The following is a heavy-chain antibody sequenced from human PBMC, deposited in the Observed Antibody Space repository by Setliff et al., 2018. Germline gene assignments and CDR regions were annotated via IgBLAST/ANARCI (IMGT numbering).Heavy chain of an antibody. J-gene: IGHJ4*02. D-gene: IGHD3-16*01. CDR2: IYHGGDT. V-gene: IGHV4-39*01. CDR1: GGSINSGVYY. CDR3: ARAAARAEYSDTSAYLPFDF. Sequence: PSETLSLTCTVSGGSINSGVYYWGWIRQPPGKGLEWIGRIYHGGDTYYNASLKSRLTISVDTSKNQFSLRLNSVTAADTAVYFCARAAARAEYSDTSAYLPFDFWGLGTLVTVSS.